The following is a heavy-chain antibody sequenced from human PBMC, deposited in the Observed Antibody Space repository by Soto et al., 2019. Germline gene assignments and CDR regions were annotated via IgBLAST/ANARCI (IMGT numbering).Heavy chain of an antibody. V-gene: IGHV3-23*01. D-gene: IGHD2-21*02. J-gene: IGHJ4*02. CDR1: GFTFNTYG. CDR3: ARIGPYCGGDCYPDFDF. Sequence: GGSLRLSCAASGFTFNTYGMTWVRQAPGKGLEWASTVSGSGGGTYYADSVKGRFTISRVNSKNTMYLQMSNLRAEDTAVYFCARIGPYCGGDCYPDFDFWGLGTPVTVSS. CDR2: VSGSGGGT.